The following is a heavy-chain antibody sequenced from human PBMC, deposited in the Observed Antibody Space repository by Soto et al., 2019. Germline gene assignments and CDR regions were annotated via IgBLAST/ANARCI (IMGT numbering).Heavy chain of an antibody. D-gene: IGHD3-10*01. CDR1: GVSIRVSSLY. Sequence: ETLSRTCTVSGVSIRVSSLYWGWIRQSPEKGLEWIGSIYYVGTTYYNPTLKSRVTISVDTSKNQLSLRLTSVTAADTAIYYCATMIRGVISGDFDYWGQGIQVTVSS. V-gene: IGHV4-39*01. J-gene: IGHJ4*02. CDR3: ATMIRGVISGDFDY. CDR2: IYYVGTT.